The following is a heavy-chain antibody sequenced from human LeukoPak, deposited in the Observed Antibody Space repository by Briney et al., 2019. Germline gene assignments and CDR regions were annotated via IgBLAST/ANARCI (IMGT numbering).Heavy chain of an antibody. J-gene: IGHJ4*02. Sequence: GGSVRLSCAASGFTFSDHYMDWVRQAPGKGLEWVGRTGNKANSYTTEYAASVKGRFSISRDDSKNSLYLQMNSLKTGDTAVYYCARVSGTYFPFFDYWGQGTLVTVSS. CDR3: ARVSGTYFPFFDY. D-gene: IGHD1-26*01. CDR1: GFTFSDHY. V-gene: IGHV3-72*01. CDR2: TGNKANSYTT.